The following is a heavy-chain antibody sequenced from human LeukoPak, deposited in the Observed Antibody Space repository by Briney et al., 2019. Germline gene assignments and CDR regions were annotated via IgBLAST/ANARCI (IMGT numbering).Heavy chain of an antibody. J-gene: IGHJ4*02. D-gene: IGHD3-3*01. CDR3: AKYDFWSGYSFDF. CDR1: GFTFSSKW. CDR2: IEQQDGSEK. Sequence: PGGSLRLSCAASGFTFSSKWMSWVRQAPGKGLEWVANIEQQDGSEKYYVDSVKGRFTISRDNAKNSLYLQMNSLRAEDTAVYYCAKYDFWSGYSFDFWGQGTLVTASS. V-gene: IGHV3-7*01.